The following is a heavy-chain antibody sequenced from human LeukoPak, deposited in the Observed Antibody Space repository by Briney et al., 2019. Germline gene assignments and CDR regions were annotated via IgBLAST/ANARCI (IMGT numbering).Heavy chain of an antibody. Sequence: GGSLRLSCAASGFTFSSYAMHWVRQAPGKGLEWVAVISYDGSNKYYADSAKGRFTISRDNSKNTLYLQMNSLRAEDTAVYYCARELSAAGISNDYWGQGTLVTVSS. CDR3: ARELSAAGISNDY. D-gene: IGHD6-13*01. CDR1: GFTFSSYA. J-gene: IGHJ4*02. CDR2: ISYDGSNK. V-gene: IGHV3-30-3*01.